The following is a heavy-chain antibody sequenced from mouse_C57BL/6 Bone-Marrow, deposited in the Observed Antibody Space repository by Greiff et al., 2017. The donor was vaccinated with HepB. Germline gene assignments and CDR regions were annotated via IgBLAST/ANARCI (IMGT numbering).Heavy chain of an antibody. Sequence: EVQLQQSGAELVRPGASVKLSCTASGFNIKDDYMHWVKQRPEQGLEWIGWIDPENGDTEYASKFQGKATITADTSSNTAYLQLSSLTSAATAVYYCTAERDYHYDGPFAYWGQGTLVTVSA. D-gene: IGHD2-4*01. CDR1: GFNIKDDY. V-gene: IGHV14-4*01. CDR2: IDPENGDT. CDR3: TAERDYHYDGPFAY. J-gene: IGHJ3*01.